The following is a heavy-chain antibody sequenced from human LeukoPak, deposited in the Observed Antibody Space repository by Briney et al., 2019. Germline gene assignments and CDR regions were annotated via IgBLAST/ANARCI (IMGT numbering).Heavy chain of an antibody. CDR3: AREYYDYVWGSYGEYYFDY. CDR2: ISSSSSYI. CDR1: GFTFSSYS. D-gene: IGHD3-16*01. V-gene: IGHV3-21*01. Sequence: GGSLRLSCAASGFTFSSYSMNWVRQAPGKGLEWVSSISSSSSYIYYADSVKGRFTISRDNAKNSLYLQMNSLRAEDTAVYYCAREYYDYVWGSYGEYYFDYWGQGTLVTVSS. J-gene: IGHJ4*02.